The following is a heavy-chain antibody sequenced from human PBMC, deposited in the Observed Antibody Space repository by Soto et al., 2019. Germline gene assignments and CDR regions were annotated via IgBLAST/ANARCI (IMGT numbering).Heavy chain of an antibody. V-gene: IGHV3-23*01. CDR1: GFIFSNYA. CDR3: AKAHEITVFGLLISSPYDC. D-gene: IGHD3-3*01. J-gene: IGHJ4*02. CDR2: ISGSGDGT. Sequence: EVQLLESGGDLVQPGGSLRLSCAASGFIFSNYAMTWVRQAPGKGLEWVSAISGSGDGTYYADSVKGRFTISRDNSKNTMYLQMNSLRAEDTAVYYCAKAHEITVFGLLISSPYDCWGQGTLVTVSS.